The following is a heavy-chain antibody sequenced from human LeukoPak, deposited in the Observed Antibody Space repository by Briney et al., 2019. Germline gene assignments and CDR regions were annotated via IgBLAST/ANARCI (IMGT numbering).Heavy chain of an antibody. CDR1: GGTFSSYA. Sequence: SVKVSCKASGGTFSSYAISWVRQAPGQGLGWMGGIIPIFGTANYAQKFQGRATITADKSTSTAYMELSSLRSEDTAVYYCARGWELLRLDYWGQGTLVTVSS. CDR2: IIPIFGTA. CDR3: ARGWELLRLDY. V-gene: IGHV1-69*06. D-gene: IGHD1-26*01. J-gene: IGHJ4*02.